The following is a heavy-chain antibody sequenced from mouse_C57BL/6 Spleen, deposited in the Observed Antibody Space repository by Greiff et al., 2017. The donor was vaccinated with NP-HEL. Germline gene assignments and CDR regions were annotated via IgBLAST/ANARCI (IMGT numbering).Heavy chain of an antibody. V-gene: IGHV1-15*01. Sequence: VQLQQSGAELVRPGASVTLSCKASGYTFTDYEMHWVKQTPVHGLEWIGAIDPETGGTAYNQKFKGKAILTADKSSSTAYMELRSLTSEDSAVYYCTRGMRLRRGYYAMDYWGQGTSVTVSS. J-gene: IGHJ4*01. CDR1: GYTFTDYE. CDR2: IDPETGGT. D-gene: IGHD2-4*01. CDR3: TRGMRLRRGYYAMDY.